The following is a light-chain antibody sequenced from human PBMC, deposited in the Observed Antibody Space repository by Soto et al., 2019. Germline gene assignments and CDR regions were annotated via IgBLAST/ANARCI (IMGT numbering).Light chain of an antibody. Sequence: DIQMTQSPSTLSASVGDRVTITCRASQFISSWLAWYQQKPGKVPKLLIFHASNLESGVPSRFSGSGSGTEFTLTISSLQPDDFATYYCQQYNSYPLTFGQGTKVEI. J-gene: IGKJ1*01. V-gene: IGKV1-5*01. CDR2: HAS. CDR3: QQYNSYPLT. CDR1: QFISSW.